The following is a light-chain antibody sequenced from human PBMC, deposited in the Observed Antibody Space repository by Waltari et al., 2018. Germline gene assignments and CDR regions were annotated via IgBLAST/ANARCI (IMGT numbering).Light chain of an antibody. CDR3: LQYNHWPPWT. V-gene: IGKV3-15*01. CDR2: DAY. CDR1: QSVGSK. J-gene: IGKJ1*01. Sequence: EIEMTQSPATLSVSPRERATPSCRASQSVGSKLAWYQQKPGQAPRLLIYDAYTRATGIPARFTGSGSGTEFTLTISSLQSEDFAVYHCLQYNHWPPWTFGQGTKVEIK.